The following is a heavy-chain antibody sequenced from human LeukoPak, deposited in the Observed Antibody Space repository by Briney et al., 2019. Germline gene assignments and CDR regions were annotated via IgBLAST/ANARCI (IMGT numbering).Heavy chain of an antibody. D-gene: IGHD3-3*01. J-gene: IGHJ4*02. Sequence: ASVKVSCKASGFTFTSSAVQWVRQARGQRLEWIGWIVVGSGNTNYAQKFQERVTITRDMSTSTAYMELSSLRSEDTAVYYCAAAAAYYDFWSGYYPSFDYWGQGTLVTVSS. CDR3: AAAAAYYDFWSGYYPSFDY. CDR2: IVVGSGNT. CDR1: GFTFTSSA. V-gene: IGHV1-58*01.